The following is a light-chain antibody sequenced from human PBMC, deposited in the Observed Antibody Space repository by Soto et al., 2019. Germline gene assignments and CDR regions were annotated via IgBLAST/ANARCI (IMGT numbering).Light chain of an antibody. CDR2: AAS. J-gene: IGKJ1*01. CDR3: LQDYNYPYVT. CDR1: QGIRND. Sequence: AIQMTQSPSSLSASVGDRVTITCRASQGIRNDLGWYQQKPGKAPKLLIYAASSLQSGVPSRFSGSGSGTDFTLTISSLQPEDFSTYYCLQDYNYPYVTFGQGTKVEIK. V-gene: IGKV1-6*01.